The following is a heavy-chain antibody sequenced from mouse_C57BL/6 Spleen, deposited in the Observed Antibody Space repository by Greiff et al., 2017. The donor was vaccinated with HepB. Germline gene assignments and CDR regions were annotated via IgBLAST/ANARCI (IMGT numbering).Heavy chain of an antibody. V-gene: IGHV1-9*01. J-gene: IGHJ4*01. CDR2: ILPGSGST. CDR3: AREGGYGGMDY. CDR1: GYTFTGYW. D-gene: IGHD2-2*01. Sequence: VQLQQSGAELMKPGASVKLSCKATGYTFTGYWIEWVKQRPGHGLEWIGEILPGSGSTNYIEKFKGKATFTADTSSNTAYMQLSSLTTEDSAILYCAREGGYGGMDYWGQGTSVTVSS.